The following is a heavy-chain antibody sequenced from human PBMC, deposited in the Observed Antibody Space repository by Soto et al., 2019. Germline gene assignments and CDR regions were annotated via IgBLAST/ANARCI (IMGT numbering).Heavy chain of an antibody. CDR1: GFTFSRYS. CDR3: ARDTKSGSYSLDY. V-gene: IGHV3-64*01. Sequence: GSLRLFWSASGFTFSRYSMPLVRQAPWKGLEYVSAISTDGATTYYINSVKGRFIISRDNSRNTVYLQMGSLRAEDMAVYYCARDTKSGSYSLDYWGQGTLVTVSS. J-gene: IGHJ4*02. D-gene: IGHD1-26*01. CDR2: ISTDGATT.